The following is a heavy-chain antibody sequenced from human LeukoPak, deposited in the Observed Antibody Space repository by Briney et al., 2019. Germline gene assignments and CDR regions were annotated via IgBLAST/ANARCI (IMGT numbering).Heavy chain of an antibody. D-gene: IGHD4-23*01. CDR3: ARDHYYGGNSGGLRY. V-gene: IGHV3-20*04. J-gene: IGHJ4*02. CDR1: GFTFSSYS. Sequence: GGSLRLSCAASGFTFSSYSMNWVRRAPGKGLEWVSGINWNGGSTGYADSVKGRFTISRDNAKNSLYLQMNSLRAEDTALYYCARDHYYGGNSGGLRYWGQGTLVTVSS. CDR2: INWNGGST.